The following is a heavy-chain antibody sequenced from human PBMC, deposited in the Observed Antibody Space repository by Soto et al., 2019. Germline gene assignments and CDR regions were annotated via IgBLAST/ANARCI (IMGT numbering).Heavy chain of an antibody. D-gene: IGHD2-15*01. V-gene: IGHV3-30-3*01. CDR3: ARAGCDGGSCYTLVGLRYGMDV. J-gene: IGHJ6*02. CDR1: GFTFSSYV. CDR2: ISYDGNNK. Sequence: QVQLVESGGGVVQPGRSLRLSCAASGFTFSSYVMHWVRQAPGKGLEWVAIISYDGNNKYYADSVKGRFTISRDNSKNTRSLQMNSRRAEDTAVYYCARAGCDGGSCYTLVGLRYGMDVWGQGTTVTVSS.